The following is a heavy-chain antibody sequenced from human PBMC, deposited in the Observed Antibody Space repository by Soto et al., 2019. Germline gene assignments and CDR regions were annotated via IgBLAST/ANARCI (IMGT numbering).Heavy chain of an antibody. D-gene: IGHD3-10*01. CDR1: GNTFASHG. J-gene: IGHJ4*02. CDR2: ISGFNGQT. V-gene: IGHV1-18*01. Sequence: QVQLVQSGPAVKKPGASVKVSCKASGNTFASHGFSWVRQAPGQGLEWMGWISGFNGQTNYALKFQGRVTLTTDTSTSTAYMELRSLRSDDTAVYFCARVDPRGVAVVRDYWGQGTLVTVSS. CDR3: ARVDPRGVAVVRDY.